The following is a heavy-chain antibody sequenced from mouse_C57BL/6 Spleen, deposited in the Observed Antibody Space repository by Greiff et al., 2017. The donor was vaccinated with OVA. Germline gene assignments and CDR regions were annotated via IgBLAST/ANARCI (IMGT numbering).Heavy chain of an antibody. CDR1: GYTFTDYN. J-gene: IGHJ4*01. CDR3: ARVDYYGSSPLYAMDY. V-gene: IGHV1-18*01. CDR2: INPNNGGT. Sequence: SGPELVKPGASVKIPCKASGYTFTDYNMDWVKQSHGKSLEWIGDINPNNGGTIYNQKFKGKATLTVDKSSSTAYMELRSLTSEDTAVYYCARVDYYGSSPLYAMDYWGQGTSVTVAS. D-gene: IGHD1-1*01.